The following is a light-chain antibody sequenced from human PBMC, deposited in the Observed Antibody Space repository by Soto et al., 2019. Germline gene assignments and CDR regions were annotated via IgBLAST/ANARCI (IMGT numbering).Light chain of an antibody. Sequence: IQVTQARYSLTASVGDRVTITCRASQSISSYLNWYQQKPGKAPKLLIYAASSLQSGVPSRFSGSGSGTDFTLTISSLQHEYLATYYCQQSYSTPPIPFAPGTRLEI. CDR2: AAS. V-gene: IGKV1-39*01. CDR3: QQSYSTPPIP. J-gene: IGKJ5*01. CDR1: QSISSY.